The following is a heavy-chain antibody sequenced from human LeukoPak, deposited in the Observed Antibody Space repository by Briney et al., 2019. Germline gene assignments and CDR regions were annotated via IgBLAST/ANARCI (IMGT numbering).Heavy chain of an antibody. CDR3: AKDPHDYGGNSDY. J-gene: IGHJ4*02. CDR1: GFTFSSYA. V-gene: IGHV3-23*01. D-gene: IGHD4-23*01. Sequence: HSGGSLRLSCAASGFTFSSYAMSWVRQAPGKGLEWVSAISGSGTSTYYADSVKGRFTISRDNYKNTLNLQMNSLRAEDTAVYYCAKDPHDYGGNSDYWGQGTLVTVSS. CDR2: ISGSGTST.